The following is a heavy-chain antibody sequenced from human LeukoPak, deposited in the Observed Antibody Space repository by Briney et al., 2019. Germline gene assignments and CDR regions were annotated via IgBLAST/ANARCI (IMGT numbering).Heavy chain of an antibody. Sequence: ASVKVSCKASGYTFTGYYMHWVRQAPGQGLEWMGWTNPNSGGTNYAQKFQGRVTMTRDTSISTAYVELSRLRSDDTAVYYCARRVVPAADFDYWGQGTLVTVSS. CDR2: TNPNSGGT. CDR1: GYTFTGYY. J-gene: IGHJ4*02. D-gene: IGHD2-2*01. V-gene: IGHV1-2*02. CDR3: ARRVVPAADFDY.